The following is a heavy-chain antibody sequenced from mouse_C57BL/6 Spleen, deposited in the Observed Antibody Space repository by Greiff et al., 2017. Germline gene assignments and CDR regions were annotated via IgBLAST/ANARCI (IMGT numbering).Heavy chain of an antibody. Sequence: VMLVESGPGLVQPSQSLSITCTVSGFSLTSYGVHWVRQPPGKGLEWLGVIWSGGSTDYNAAFISRLSISKDNSKSQVFFKMNSLQADDTAIYYCAIHYYGSSWSYAMDYWGQGTSVTVSS. V-gene: IGHV2-4*01. CDR2: IWSGGST. D-gene: IGHD1-1*01. CDR1: GFSLTSYG. J-gene: IGHJ4*01. CDR3: AIHYYGSSWSYAMDY.